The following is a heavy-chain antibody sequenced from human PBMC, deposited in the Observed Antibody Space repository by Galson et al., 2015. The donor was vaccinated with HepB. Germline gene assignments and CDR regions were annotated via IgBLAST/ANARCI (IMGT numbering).Heavy chain of an antibody. CDR3: AKERSIRYSAHDLDY. J-gene: IGHJ4*02. V-gene: IGHV3-43*01. CDR2: ISWHGDRI. CDR1: GFPFDDYT. D-gene: IGHD5-12*01. Sequence: SLRLSCAASGFPFDDYTMHWVRQAPGKGLQWVSLISWHGDRIYYADSVEGRFTISRDNSKNSLYLQMNSLRTEDTALYYCAKERSIRYSAHDLDYWGQGTLVTVSS.